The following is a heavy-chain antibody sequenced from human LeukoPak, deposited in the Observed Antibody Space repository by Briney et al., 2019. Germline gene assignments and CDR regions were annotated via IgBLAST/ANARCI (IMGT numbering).Heavy chain of an antibody. J-gene: IGHJ4*02. CDR1: GYTFTSYY. CDR3: ARERSTATEFEY. V-gene: IGHV1-46*01. D-gene: IGHD4-17*01. CDR2: INPSTGTT. Sequence: ASVKVSCKASGYTFTSYYMHWVRQAPGQGLEWMGVINPSTGTTTYAQKFQGRVTITRDMSTTTVYMDLSSLRSEDTAVYYCARERSTATEFEYWGQGTLVIVSS.